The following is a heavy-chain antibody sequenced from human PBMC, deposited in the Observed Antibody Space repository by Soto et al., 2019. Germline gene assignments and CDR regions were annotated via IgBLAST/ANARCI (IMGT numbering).Heavy chain of an antibody. D-gene: IGHD1-1*01. CDR2: INAGNGNT. CDR3: ARPTSGTTFDY. J-gene: IGHJ4*02. V-gene: IGHV1-3*01. Sequence: GASVKVSCKASGYTFTSYAMHWVRQAPGQRLEWMGWINAGNGNTKYSQKFQGRVTITRDTSASTAYMELSSLRSEDAAVYYCARPTSGTTFDYWGQGTLVTVSS. CDR1: GYTFTSYA.